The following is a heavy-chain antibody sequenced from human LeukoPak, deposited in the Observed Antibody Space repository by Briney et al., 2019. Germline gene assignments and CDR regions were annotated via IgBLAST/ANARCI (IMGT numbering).Heavy chain of an antibody. CDR3: ARTTAPYGVIDY. V-gene: IGHV4-34*01. J-gene: IGHJ4*02. CDR1: GGSFSGYY. CDR2: INHSGST. D-gene: IGHD4-17*01. Sequence: SETLSLTCADYGGSFSGYYWSWIRQPPGKGLEWIGEINHSGSTNYNPSLKSRVTISVDTSKNQFSLKLSSVTAADTAVYYCARTTAPYGVIDYWGQGTLVSVSS.